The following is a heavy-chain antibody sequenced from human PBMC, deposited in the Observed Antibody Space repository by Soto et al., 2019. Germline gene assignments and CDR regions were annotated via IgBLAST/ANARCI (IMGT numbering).Heavy chain of an antibody. CDR3: ARDSGLGWGDMYYFDY. CDR1: GFTFSSYA. CDR2: ISYDGSNK. Sequence: QVQLVESGGGVVQPGRSLRLSCAASGFTFSSYAMHWVRQAPGKGLEWVAVISYDGSNKYYADSVKGRFTISRDNSKNTLYLQMNSLRAEDTAVYYCARDSGLGWGDMYYFDYWGQGTLVTVSS. D-gene: IGHD3-10*01. J-gene: IGHJ4*02. V-gene: IGHV3-30-3*01.